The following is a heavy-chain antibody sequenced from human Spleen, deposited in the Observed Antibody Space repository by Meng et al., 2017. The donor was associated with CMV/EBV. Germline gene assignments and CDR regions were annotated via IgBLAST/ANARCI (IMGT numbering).Heavy chain of an antibody. CDR1: GFSLSAYS. D-gene: IGHD3-3*01. CDR3: AKASENYYHYYGMDV. V-gene: IGHV3-21*01. Sequence: GGSLRLSCVASGFSLSAYSMNWVRQAPGKGLEWVSSISSSSSYIHYGDSVKGRFTSSRDNAKNSLYLQMNSLRVEDTAVYYCAKASENYYHYYGMDVWGQGTTVTVSS. J-gene: IGHJ6*02. CDR2: ISSSSSYI.